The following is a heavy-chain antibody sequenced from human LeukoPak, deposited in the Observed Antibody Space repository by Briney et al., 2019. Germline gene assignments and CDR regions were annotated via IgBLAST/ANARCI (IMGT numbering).Heavy chain of an antibody. CDR1: GGTFSSYA. Sequence: SVKVSCKASGGTFSSYAISWVRQAPGQGLEWMGGIIPIFGTANYAQKFQGRVTMTRDTSTSTVYMELSSLRSEDTAVYYCARASPYCSSTSCYDYYYYMDVWGKGTTVTVSS. V-gene: IGHV1-69*05. J-gene: IGHJ6*03. CDR3: ARASPYCSSTSCYDYYYYMDV. CDR2: IIPIFGTA. D-gene: IGHD2-2*01.